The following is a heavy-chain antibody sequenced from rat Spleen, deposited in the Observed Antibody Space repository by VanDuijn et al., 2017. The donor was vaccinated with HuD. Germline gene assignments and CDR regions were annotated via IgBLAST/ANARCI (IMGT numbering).Heavy chain of an antibody. CDR2: ISTGGGNT. J-gene: IGHJ4*01. V-gene: IGHV5-25*01. Sequence: EVQLVASGGGLVQPGRSMKLSCAASGFTFSNYYMAWVRQAPTKGLEWVASISTGGGNTYYRDSVKGRFTISRDNAKSTLYLQVDSLESEDTATFYCARQRWDVMDAWGQGVSVTVSS. CDR3: ARQRWDVMDA. CDR1: GFTFSNYY.